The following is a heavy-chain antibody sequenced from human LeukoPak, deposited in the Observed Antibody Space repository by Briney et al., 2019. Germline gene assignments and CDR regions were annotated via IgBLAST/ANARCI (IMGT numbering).Heavy chain of an antibody. Sequence: GGSLRLSCAASGFTFNSYEMNWVRPAPGKGLEWVSHISSGGSPIYYADSVRGRFTISRDNAKNSLYLHMSSLRAEDTAVYYCAKIAAPGYYYFDSWGQGTLVTVSS. CDR3: AKIAAPGYYYFDS. J-gene: IGHJ4*02. CDR1: GFTFNSYE. V-gene: IGHV3-48*03. CDR2: ISSGGSPI. D-gene: IGHD6-13*01.